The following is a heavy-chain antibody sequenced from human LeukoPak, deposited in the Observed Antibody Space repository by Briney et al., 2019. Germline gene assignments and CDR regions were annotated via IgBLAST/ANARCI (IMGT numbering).Heavy chain of an antibody. CDR3: ATRVASNWYYGMDV. CDR1: GFTFSSYA. CDR2: ISGSGGST. V-gene: IGHV3-23*01. J-gene: IGHJ6*02. D-gene: IGHD1-1*01. Sequence: GGSLRLSCAASGFTFSSYAMSWVRQAPGKGLEWVSAISGSGGSTYYADSVKGRFTISRDNSKNTLYLQMNSLRAEDTAVYYCATRVASNWYYGMDVWGQGTTVTVFS.